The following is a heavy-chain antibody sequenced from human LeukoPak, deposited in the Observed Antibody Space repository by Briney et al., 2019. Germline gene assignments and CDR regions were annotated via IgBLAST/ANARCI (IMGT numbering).Heavy chain of an antibody. CDR2: INPNSGGT. J-gene: IGHJ6*02. D-gene: IGHD2-15*01. CDR3: ASPSNVVAATASYYYYAMDV. CDR1: GYTFTGYY. V-gene: IGHV1-2*02. Sequence: ASVKVSCKASGYTFTGYYMHWVRQAPGQGLEWMGWINPNSGGTNYAQKFQGRVTMTRDTSISTAYMELSRLRSDDTAVYYCASPSNVVAATASYYYYAMDVWGQGTTVTVSS.